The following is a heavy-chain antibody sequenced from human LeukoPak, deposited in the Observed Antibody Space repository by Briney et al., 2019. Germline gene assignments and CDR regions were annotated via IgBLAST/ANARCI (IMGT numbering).Heavy chain of an antibody. V-gene: IGHV1-2*06. D-gene: IGHD6-13*01. CDR3: ARVLTGYSSSWYY. J-gene: IGHJ4*02. Sequence: ASVKVSCKASGYTFTGYYMHWVRQAPGQGLEWMGRINPNSGGTNYAQKFQGRVTMTRDTSIGTAYMELSRLRSDDTAVYYCARVLTGYSSSWYYWGQGTLVTVSS. CDR2: INPNSGGT. CDR1: GYTFTGYY.